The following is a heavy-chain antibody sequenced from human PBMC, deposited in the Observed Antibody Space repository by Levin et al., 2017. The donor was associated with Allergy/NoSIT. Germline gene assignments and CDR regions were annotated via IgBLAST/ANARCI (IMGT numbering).Heavy chain of an antibody. D-gene: IGHD3-22*01. Sequence: GESLKISCEASGFTFTSYAMNWVRQAPGKGLEWVSAISGSGGSTYYADSVKGRFTISRDNSKNTLYLQLNSLRAEDTAVYYCAKGNYYDSSGYYGLIDYWGQGTLVTVSS. CDR3: AKGNYYDSSGYYGLIDY. V-gene: IGHV3-23*01. CDR1: GFTFTSYA. CDR2: ISGSGGST. J-gene: IGHJ4*02.